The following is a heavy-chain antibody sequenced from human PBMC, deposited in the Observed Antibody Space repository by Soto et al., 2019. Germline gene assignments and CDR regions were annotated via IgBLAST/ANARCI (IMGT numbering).Heavy chain of an antibody. CDR1: GFTFSSYA. J-gene: IGHJ4*02. Sequence: EVQLLESGGGLVQPGGSLRLSCAASGFTFSSYAMSWVRQAPGKGLEWVSAISGSGGSTYYADSVKGRFTISRDNAKNALYLQMNSLRAEYTAVYYCARGRPYGDYVFDYWGQGTLVTVSS. CDR3: ARGRPYGDYVFDY. V-gene: IGHV3-23*01. CDR2: ISGSGGST. D-gene: IGHD4-17*01.